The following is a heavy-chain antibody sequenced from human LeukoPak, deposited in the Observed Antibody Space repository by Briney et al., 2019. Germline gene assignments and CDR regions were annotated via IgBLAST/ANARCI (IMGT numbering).Heavy chain of an antibody. J-gene: IGHJ4*02. CDR3: TTEGQYQLLSAFDY. CDR1: GFTFSNAW. D-gene: IGHD2-2*01. CDR2: IKSKTDGGTT. V-gene: IGHV3-15*01. Sequence: GGSLRLSCAASGFTFSNAWMSWVRQAPGKGLEWVGRIKSKTDGGTTDYAAPVKGRFTISRDDSKNTLYLQMNSLKTEDTAVYYCTTEGQYQLLSAFDYWGQGTLVTVSS.